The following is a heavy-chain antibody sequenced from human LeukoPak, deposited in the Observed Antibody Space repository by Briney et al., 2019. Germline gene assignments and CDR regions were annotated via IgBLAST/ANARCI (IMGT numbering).Heavy chain of an antibody. CDR1: GYSISSVYY. J-gene: IGHJ4*02. CDR2: IYHSGST. CDR3: ARDSRFGEGEIDY. V-gene: IGHV4-38-2*02. D-gene: IGHD3-10*01. Sequence: PSETLSLTCAVSGYSISSVYYWGWIRQPPGKGLEWIGSIYHSGSTYYNPSLKSRVTTSVDTSKNQFSLKLSSVTAADTAVYYCARDSRFGEGEIDYWGQGTLVTVSS.